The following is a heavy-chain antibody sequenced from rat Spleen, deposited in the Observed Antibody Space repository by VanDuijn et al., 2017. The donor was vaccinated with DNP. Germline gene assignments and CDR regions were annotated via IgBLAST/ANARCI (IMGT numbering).Heavy chain of an antibody. Sequence: EVQLVESGGGLVQPGRSMKLSCAASGFTFSDYNMAWVRQAPKKGLEWVATISPSASRTYYLDSVKGRFTVSRDNAKSTLYLQMDSLRSEDTATYYCARHGQQPHYFDYWGQGVMVTVSS. V-gene: IGHV5-7*01. CDR2: ISPSASRT. CDR1: GFTFSDYN. CDR3: ARHGQQPHYFDY. D-gene: IGHD1-10*01. J-gene: IGHJ2*01.